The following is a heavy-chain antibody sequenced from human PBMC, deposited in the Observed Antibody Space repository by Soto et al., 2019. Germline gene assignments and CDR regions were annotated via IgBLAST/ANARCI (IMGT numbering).Heavy chain of an antibody. Sequence: PSETLSLTCTVSGGSISSSSYYWGWIRQPPGKGLEWIGSIYYSGSTYYNPSLKSRVTISVDTSKNQFSLKLSSVTAADTAVYYCARHVGYCSGGSCYFGPPTSIYYYMDVWGKGTTVTVSS. CDR3: ARHVGYCSGGSCYFGPPTSIYYYMDV. CDR2: IYYSGST. V-gene: IGHV4-39*01. CDR1: GGSISSSSYY. D-gene: IGHD2-15*01. J-gene: IGHJ6*03.